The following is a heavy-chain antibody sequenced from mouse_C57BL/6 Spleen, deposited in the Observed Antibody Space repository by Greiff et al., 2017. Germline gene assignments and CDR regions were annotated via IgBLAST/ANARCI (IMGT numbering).Heavy chain of an antibody. CDR2: IDPETGGT. D-gene: IGHD2-5*01. Sequence: VQLQQSGAELARPGASVTLSCKASGYTFTDYEMHWVKQTPVHGLEWIGAIDPETGGTAYNQKFKGKAILTADKSSSTAYMELRSLTSEDSAVYYCTNYSNYVGYAMDYWGQGTSVTVSS. J-gene: IGHJ4*01. V-gene: IGHV1-15*01. CDR1: GYTFTDYE. CDR3: TNYSNYVGYAMDY.